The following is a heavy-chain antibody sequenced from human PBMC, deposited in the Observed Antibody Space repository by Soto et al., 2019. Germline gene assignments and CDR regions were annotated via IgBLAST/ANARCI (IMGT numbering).Heavy chain of an antibody. CDR1: GFTFSDYY. CDR2: IVSSSTYT. V-gene: IGHV3-11*06. CDR3: ARLRASSWYMGGYLDF. J-gene: IGHJ4*02. Sequence: QVQLVESGGDLVKPGGSLRLSCAASGFTFSDYYMSWIRQAPGKGLEWVSYIVSSSTYTNYADSVKGRFTISRDNAKNSLYLEMNSLRAEDTAVHYCARLRASSWYMGGYLDFWGQGTLVTVSS. D-gene: IGHD6-13*01.